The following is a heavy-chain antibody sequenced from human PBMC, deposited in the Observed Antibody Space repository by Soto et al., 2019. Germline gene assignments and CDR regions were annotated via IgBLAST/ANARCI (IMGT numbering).Heavy chain of an antibody. J-gene: IGHJ4*02. Sequence: EVQLLESGGGLVQPGGSLRLSCAASGFTFSSYAMRWVRQATGKGLEWVSAISCSGGSTYYADSLKGRVTISRDNSKNTLYLQMNSLRAEDTAVYYCASRGSGSYYDYWGQGTLVTVSS. CDR3: ASRGSGSYYDY. V-gene: IGHV3-23*01. CDR2: ISCSGGST. CDR1: GFTFSSYA. D-gene: IGHD1-26*01.